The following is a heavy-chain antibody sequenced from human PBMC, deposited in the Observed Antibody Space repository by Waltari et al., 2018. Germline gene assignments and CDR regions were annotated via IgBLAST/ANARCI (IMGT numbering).Heavy chain of an antibody. V-gene: IGHV1-2*02. J-gene: IGHJ4*02. D-gene: IGHD3-22*01. CDR1: GYTFTGYY. CDR3: ARGGGPGTYYYDSSGYYPY. Sequence: QVQLVQSGAEVKKPGASVKVSCKASGYTFTGYYMHWVRQAPGQGLEWMGWINPNSGGTNYAQKFRGRVTMTRDTDISTAYMEVSRLRSDDTAVYYCARGGGPGTYYYDSSGYYPYWGQGTLVTVSS. CDR2: INPNSGGT.